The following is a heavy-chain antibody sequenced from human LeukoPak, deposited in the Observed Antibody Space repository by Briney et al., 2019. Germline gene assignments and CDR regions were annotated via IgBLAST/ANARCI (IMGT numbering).Heavy chain of an antibody. Sequence: PGGSLRLCCAASGFIFSSYSMSLVRQAPGKGLEWVSSISSSSSYIYYADLVKGRFIISRDNAKNSLYLQMNSLRAEDTAVYYCAKAPVTTCSGAYCYPFDYWGQGTLVTVSS. CDR3: AKAPVTTCSGAYCYPFDY. J-gene: IGHJ4*02. CDR2: ISSSSSYI. CDR1: GFIFSSYS. V-gene: IGHV3-21*01. D-gene: IGHD2-21*01.